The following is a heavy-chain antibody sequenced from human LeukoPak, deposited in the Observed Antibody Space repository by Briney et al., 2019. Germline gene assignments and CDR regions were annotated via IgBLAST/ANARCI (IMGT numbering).Heavy chain of an antibody. D-gene: IGHD3-10*01. CDR3: ARVKTYGSGSSLYYFDY. Sequence: ASETLSLTCTVSGGSISSYYWSWIRQPPGKGLEWIGYMYYSGSTNYNPSLKSRVTISVDTSKNQFSLKLSSVTAADTAVYYCARVKTYGSGSSLYYFDYWGQGTLVTVSS. V-gene: IGHV4-59*12. J-gene: IGHJ4*02. CDR1: GGSISSYY. CDR2: MYYSGST.